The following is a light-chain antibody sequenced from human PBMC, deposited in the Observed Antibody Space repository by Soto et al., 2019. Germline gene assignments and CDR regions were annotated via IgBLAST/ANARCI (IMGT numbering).Light chain of an antibody. CDR3: QQYGSSPWT. V-gene: IGKV3-20*01. Sequence: EIVLTQSPGTLSLSPGERATLSCRVSQSVSSSHLAWYQQKFGQAPRLLIYGAFRRATGIPDRFSGSGSGTDFALTISRREAEDFAVYYCQQYGSSPWTFGQGTKVEVK. CDR1: QSVSSSH. CDR2: GAF. J-gene: IGKJ1*01.